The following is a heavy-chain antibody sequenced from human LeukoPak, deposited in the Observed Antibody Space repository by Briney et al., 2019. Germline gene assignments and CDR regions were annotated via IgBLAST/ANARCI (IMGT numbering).Heavy chain of an antibody. CDR2: IYYSGST. D-gene: IGHD6-13*01. CDR3: ARVVRAAAGKGGFVY. J-gene: IGHJ4*01. Sequence: SETLSLICPVSGGSISSYYWSWIRQPPGKGLEWIGYIYYSGSTNYNPSLKSRVTISVDTSKNQFSLKLSSVTAADTAVYYCARVVRAAAGKGGFVYCGHGTLVTVSS. V-gene: IGHV4-59*01. CDR1: GGSISSYY.